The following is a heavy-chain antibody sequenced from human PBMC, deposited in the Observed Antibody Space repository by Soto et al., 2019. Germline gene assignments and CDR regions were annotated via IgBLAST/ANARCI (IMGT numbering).Heavy chain of an antibody. V-gene: IGHV4-31*03. CDR1: GDSISRYGFY. J-gene: IGHJ4*02. D-gene: IGHD3-10*01. Sequence: QVQLQESGPGLVKPSQTLSLTCSVSGDSISRYGFYWSWIRQRPGHGLEWIGYISYSGNPYFNPSLRSRATISIDTSKNQFSLRLSSVTAADTAVYYCATRGITLYHFDSWGQGTLVTVSS. CDR3: ATRGITLYHFDS. CDR2: ISYSGNP.